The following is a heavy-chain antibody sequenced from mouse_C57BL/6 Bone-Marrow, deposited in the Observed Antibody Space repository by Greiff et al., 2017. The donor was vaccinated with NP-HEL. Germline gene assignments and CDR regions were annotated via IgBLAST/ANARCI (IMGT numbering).Heavy chain of an antibody. CDR2: IYYSGTI. CDR1: GISITTGNYR. D-gene: IGHD2-4*01. Sequence: EVKVEESGPGLVKPSQTVFLTCTVTGISITTGNYRWSWLRQFPGNKLEWIGYIYYSGTITYNPSLTSRTTITRDTPKNQFFLEMNSLTAEDTATYYCARDGGAYDYDEGVDYWGQGTSVTVSS. J-gene: IGHJ4*01. V-gene: IGHV3-5*01. CDR3: ARDGGAYDYDEGVDY.